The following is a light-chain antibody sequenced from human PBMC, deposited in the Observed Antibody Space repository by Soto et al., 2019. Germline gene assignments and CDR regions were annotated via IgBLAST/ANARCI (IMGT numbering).Light chain of an antibody. Sequence: DIQLTQSPSFLSASVGDRVTITCRASQGISSYLAWYQQKPGKAPKLLIYAASTLQSGVPSRFSGSGSGTEFTLTISSLQPEDCATYYCQQLKGTFGPGTKVDIK. J-gene: IGKJ3*01. CDR3: QQLKGT. CDR2: AAS. CDR1: QGISSY. V-gene: IGKV1-9*01.